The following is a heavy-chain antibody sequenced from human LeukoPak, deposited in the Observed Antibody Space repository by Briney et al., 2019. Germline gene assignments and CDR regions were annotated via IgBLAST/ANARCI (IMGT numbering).Heavy chain of an antibody. D-gene: IGHD3-22*01. J-gene: IGHJ4*02. CDR1: GGTFSSYA. CDR3: ARAYYDSSGYYYFDY. V-gene: IGHV1-69*05. CDR2: IIPIFGTA. Sequence: SVKVSCKASGGTFSSYAISWVRQAPGQGLEWMGRIIPIFGTANYAQKFQGRVTMTTDESTSTAYMELCSLRSEDTAVYYCARAYYDSSGYYYFDYWGQGTLVTVSS.